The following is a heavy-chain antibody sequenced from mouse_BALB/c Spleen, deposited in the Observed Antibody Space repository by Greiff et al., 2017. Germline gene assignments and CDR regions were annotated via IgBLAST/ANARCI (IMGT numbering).Heavy chain of an antibody. CDR1: GYAFSSSW. V-gene: IGHV1-82*01. Sequence: QVQLQQSGPELVKPGASVKISCKASGYAFSSSWMNWVKQRPGQGLEWIGRIYPGDGDTNYNGKFKGKATLTADKSSSTAYMQLSSLTSVDSAVYFCAKEGYYGSSHYYAMDYWGEGTSVTVSS. D-gene: IGHD1-1*01. CDR3: AKEGYYGSSHYYAMDY. J-gene: IGHJ4*01. CDR2: IYPGDGDT.